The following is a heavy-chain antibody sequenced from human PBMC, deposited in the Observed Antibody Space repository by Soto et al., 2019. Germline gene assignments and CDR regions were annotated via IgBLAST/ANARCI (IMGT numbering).Heavy chain of an antibody. CDR1: GVSLSNARIG. Sequence: QVTLKESGPVLVKPTEPLTLTCTVSGVSLSNARIGVSCILQPPGKALEWLAHIFSNDEKSYSTSLKSRLTISKDTSKSQVVLTMTNMDPVDTATYYCARIRGDIVVETWGQGTLVTVSS. V-gene: IGHV2-26*01. D-gene: IGHD2-2*01. CDR2: IFSNDEK. CDR3: ARIRGDIVVET. J-gene: IGHJ5*02.